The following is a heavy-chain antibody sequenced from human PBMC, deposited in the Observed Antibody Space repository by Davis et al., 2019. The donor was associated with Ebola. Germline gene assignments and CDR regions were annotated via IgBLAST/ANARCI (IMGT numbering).Heavy chain of an antibody. CDR1: GFTFSSSS. Sequence: WGSLTPSCAASGFTFSSSSMHWVRQASGKGLEWVGRIRSKANSYATAYAASVKGRFTISRDDSKNTAYLQMNSLKTEDTAVYYCTRDDYYDSRARDYWGQGTLVTVSS. CDR2: IRSKANSYAT. J-gene: IGHJ4*02. V-gene: IGHV3-73*01. D-gene: IGHD3-22*01. CDR3: TRDDYYDSRARDY.